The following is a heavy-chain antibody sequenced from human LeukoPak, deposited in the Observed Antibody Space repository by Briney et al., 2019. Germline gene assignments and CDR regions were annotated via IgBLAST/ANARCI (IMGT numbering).Heavy chain of an antibody. J-gene: IGHJ4*02. Sequence: SQNLSLTCTVSGDSLSSGSYYWTWIRQPPGKDLEWIGYVYHNGNTNFNPSLKSRVTISVDTSKNQFSLKLSSVTAADTAVYYCARAPRDVDIVATIAGGVFDYWGQGTLVTVSS. CDR2: VYHNGNT. D-gene: IGHD5-12*01. CDR3: ARAPRDVDIVATIAGGVFDY. CDR1: GDSLSSGSYY. V-gene: IGHV4-30-2*05.